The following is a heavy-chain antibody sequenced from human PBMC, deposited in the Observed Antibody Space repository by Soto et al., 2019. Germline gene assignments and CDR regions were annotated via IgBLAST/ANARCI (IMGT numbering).Heavy chain of an antibody. J-gene: IGHJ4*02. CDR3: VGDSYSSWGTYDQYFDY. CDR2: INSGGGYI. V-gene: IGHV3-21*05. Sequence: EVHLVESGGGVVKPGGSLSLSCAASGFDFNIYSMNWVRQAPGKGPEWIAHINSGGGYINYAASVQCRFTISRDNGRNTIFHKMNILSDKNTAEYYDVGDSYSSWGTYDQYFDYWGQGTLATVSS. D-gene: IGHD3-16*01. CDR1: GFDFNIYS.